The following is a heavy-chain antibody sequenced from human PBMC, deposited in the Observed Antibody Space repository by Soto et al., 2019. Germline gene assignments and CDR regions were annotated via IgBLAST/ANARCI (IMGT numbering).Heavy chain of an antibody. CDR2: ISYDGGNK. D-gene: IGHD3-3*02. V-gene: IGHV3-30-3*01. CDR1: GFTFSSYA. Sequence: PGGSLRLSCAASGFTFSSYAMHWVRQAPGKGLEWVAVISYDGGNKYYADSVKGRFTISRDNSKNTLYLQMNSLRAEDTAVYYCERQGPSHHFRCGYSGAFDIWGQGTMVTVS. J-gene: IGHJ3*02. CDR3: ERQGPSHHFRCGYSGAFDI.